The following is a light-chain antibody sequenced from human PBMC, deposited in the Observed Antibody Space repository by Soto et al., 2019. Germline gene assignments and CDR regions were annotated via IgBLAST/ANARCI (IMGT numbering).Light chain of an antibody. CDR2: DAS. CDR3: QQPWT. V-gene: IGKV3-11*01. CDR1: ERVSGY. J-gene: IGKJ1*01. Sequence: EIVLTQSPDTLSLSPGEGATLFCRASERVSGYLAWYQQKPGQAPRLLIYDASNRATGIPARFSGSGSETHYTLTISSLETEDSAVYYCQQPWTFGQGTKVEIK.